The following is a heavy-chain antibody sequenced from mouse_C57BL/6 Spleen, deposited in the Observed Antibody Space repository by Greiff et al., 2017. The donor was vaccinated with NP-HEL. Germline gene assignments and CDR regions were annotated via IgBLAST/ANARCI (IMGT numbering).Heavy chain of an antibody. CDR1: GYTFTGYW. CDR2: ILTGSGST. J-gene: IGHJ4*01. CDR3: ARRDDGGMDY. V-gene: IGHV1-9*01. Sequence: QVQLQQSGAELMKPGASVKLSCKATGYTFTGYWIEWVKQRPGHGLEWIGEILTGSGSTNYNEKLKGTATFTADTSSNTAYMQLSSLTTEDSAIYYCARRDDGGMDYWGQGTSVTVSS. D-gene: IGHD2-14*01.